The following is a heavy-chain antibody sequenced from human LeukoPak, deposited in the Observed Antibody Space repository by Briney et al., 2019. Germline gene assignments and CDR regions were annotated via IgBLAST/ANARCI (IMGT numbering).Heavy chain of an antibody. Sequence: TLSPTCTVSGGSISSGGYYWSWIRQHPGKGLEWIGYIYYSGSTYYNPSLKSRVTISVDTSKNQFSLKLSSVTAADTAVYYCAREMRGSSVYWGQGTLVTVSS. V-gene: IGHV4-30-4*08. CDR3: AREMRGSSVY. CDR1: GGSISSGGYY. J-gene: IGHJ4*02. CDR2: IYYSGST. D-gene: IGHD3-10*01.